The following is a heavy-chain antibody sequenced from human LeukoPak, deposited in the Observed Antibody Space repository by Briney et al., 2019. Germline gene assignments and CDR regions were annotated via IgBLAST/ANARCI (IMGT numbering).Heavy chain of an antibody. V-gene: IGHV4-39*02. CDR2: ISYSGNT. J-gene: IGHJ6*03. Sequence: PSETLSLTCTVSAGSISSSDYYWVWIRQSPGKGLEWIGSISYSGNTYFNPSLKSRVTISVDTSKNHFSLRLSSVTAADTAVYYCSRLTHSYYSDTSGYYPYYYMDVWGEGTTVAVSS. CDR1: AGSISSSDYY. D-gene: IGHD3-22*01. CDR3: SRLTHSYYSDTSGYYPYYYMDV.